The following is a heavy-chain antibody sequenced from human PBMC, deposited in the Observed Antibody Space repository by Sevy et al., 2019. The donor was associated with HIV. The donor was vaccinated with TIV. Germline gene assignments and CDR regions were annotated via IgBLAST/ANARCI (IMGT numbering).Heavy chain of an antibody. CDR3: VRGGRGGFSYSLDC. J-gene: IGHJ4*02. D-gene: IGHD5-18*01. CDR1: GFTFSSYW. CDR2: MKQDGSEK. V-gene: IGHV3-7*01. Sequence: GGSLRLSCAASGFTFSSYWMSWVRQAPGKGLEWVATMKQDGSEKYYVDSVKGRFTISRDNAKHSLYLQMNSLRAEDTAVYYCVRGGRGGFSYSLDCWGQGTLVTVSS.